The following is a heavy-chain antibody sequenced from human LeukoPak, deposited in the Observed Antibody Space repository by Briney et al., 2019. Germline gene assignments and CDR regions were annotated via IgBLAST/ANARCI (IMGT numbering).Heavy chain of an antibody. CDR3: ARASVFGVVTPFDY. CDR1: GGSISSSSYY. Sequence: SETLSLTCTASGGSISSSSYYWGWIRQPPGKGLEWIGSIYYSGSTNYNPSLKSRVTISVDTSKNQFSLKLSSVTAADTAVYYCARASVFGVVTPFDYWGQGTLVTVSS. J-gene: IGHJ4*02. D-gene: IGHD3-3*01. CDR2: IYYSGST. V-gene: IGHV4-39*07.